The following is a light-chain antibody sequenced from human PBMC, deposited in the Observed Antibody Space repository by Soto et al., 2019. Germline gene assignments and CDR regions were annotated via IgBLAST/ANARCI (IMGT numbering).Light chain of an antibody. CDR3: QSYDMSLSGWV. J-gene: IGLJ3*02. CDR1: SSNIGAGFD. Sequence: QSVLTQPPSVSGAPGQRVTISCTGSSSNIGAGFDVHWYHQIAGTAPKLLIYGNSNRPSGVPDRFSGSKSGTSASLAINGLEAYDEADYYCQSYDMSLSGWVFGGGTKLTVL. CDR2: GNS. V-gene: IGLV1-40*01.